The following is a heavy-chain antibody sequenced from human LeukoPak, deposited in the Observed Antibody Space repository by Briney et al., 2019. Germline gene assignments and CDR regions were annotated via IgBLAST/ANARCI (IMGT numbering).Heavy chain of an antibody. J-gene: IGHJ5*01. D-gene: IGHD6-19*01. CDR2: ISGSGDST. V-gene: IGHV3-23*01. Sequence: QAGGSLNLHYTASGFRFDTYAMNWVRQAPGKGPEWVSGISGSGDSTHYADAVKGRFIISRDNSEKTLYLLMSSLSGDDTAVYYCAKEAEPTPAPVWQWGPKRRAQRNKWFDSWGQGTQVTVSS. CDR1: GFRFDTYA. CDR3: AKEAEPTPAPVWQWGPKRRAQRNKWFDS.